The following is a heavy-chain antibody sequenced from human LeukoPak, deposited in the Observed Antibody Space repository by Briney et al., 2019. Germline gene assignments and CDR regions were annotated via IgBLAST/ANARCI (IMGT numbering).Heavy chain of an antibody. CDR3: ARDFRGGYDFWSGYYTPYYFDY. CDR1: GGSISSSGYY. Sequence: PSETLSLTCTVSGGSISSSGYYWGWICQPPGKGLEWIGSMYYSGSTYYNPSLKSRVTISVDTSKNHFSLKLSSVTAADTAVYYCARDFRGGYDFWSGYYTPYYFDYWGQGTLVTVSP. D-gene: IGHD3-3*01. J-gene: IGHJ4*02. CDR2: MYYSGST. V-gene: IGHV4-39*07.